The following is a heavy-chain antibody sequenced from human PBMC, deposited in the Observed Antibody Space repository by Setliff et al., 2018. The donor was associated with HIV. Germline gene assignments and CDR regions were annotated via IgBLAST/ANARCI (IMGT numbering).Heavy chain of an antibody. CDR2: FEPEDDET. Sequence: GASVKVSCKVSGYTLTEVSIHWVRQAPGKGLEWMGGFEPEDDETDYAQKFPGRVTMTEDTSTDTAYMELSSLTSYDTAMYYCATIRAYYYDSSGQEYFQHWGHGSLVTVS. D-gene: IGHD3-22*01. CDR1: GYTLTEVS. CDR3: ATIRAYYYDSSGQEYFQH. V-gene: IGHV1-24*01. J-gene: IGHJ1*01.